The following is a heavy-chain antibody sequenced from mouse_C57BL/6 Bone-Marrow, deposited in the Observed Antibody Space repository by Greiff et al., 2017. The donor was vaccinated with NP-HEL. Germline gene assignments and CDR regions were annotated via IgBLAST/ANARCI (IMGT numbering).Heavy chain of an antibody. J-gene: IGHJ1*03. V-gene: IGHV14-4*01. Sequence: EVQLQHSGAELVRPGASVKLSCTASGFNIKDDYMHWVKQRPEQGLEWIGWIDPENGDTEYASKFQGKATITADTSSNTAYLQLSSLTSEDTAVYYCTTNYYYYGRSYWYFYVWGTGTTVTVSS. CDR3: TTNYYYYGRSYWYFYV. CDR1: GFNIKDDY. CDR2: IDPENGDT. D-gene: IGHD1-1*01.